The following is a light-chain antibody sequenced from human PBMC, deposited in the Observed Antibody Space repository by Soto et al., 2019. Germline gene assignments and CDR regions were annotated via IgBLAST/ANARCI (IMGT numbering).Light chain of an antibody. CDR3: QSYDSSLSGSV. CDR1: SSNIGAGYD. V-gene: IGLV1-40*01. Sequence: VLGQLPSVSGAPGQRVTISCTGSSSNIGAGYDVHWYQQLPGTAPKLLIYGNSNRPSGVPDRFSGSKSGTSASLAITGLQAEDEADYYCQSYDSSLSGSVFGGGTKLTVL. CDR2: GNS. J-gene: IGLJ2*01.